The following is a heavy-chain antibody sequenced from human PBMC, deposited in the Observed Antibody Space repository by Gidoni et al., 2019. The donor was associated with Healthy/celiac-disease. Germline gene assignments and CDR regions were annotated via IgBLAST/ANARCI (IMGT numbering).Heavy chain of an antibody. CDR2: IYTSGST. D-gene: IGHD5-12*01. V-gene: IGHV4-4*07. CDR1: GAHLSSYY. J-gene: IGHJ4*02. CDR3: ARNGVEMATNYYFDY. Sequence: QVHLQESGPGLVKPSETLSLTCTVSGAHLSSYYWSWIRKPAGKGLEWIGRIYTSGSTNYNPSLKSRVTMSVDTSKNQFSLKLSSVTAADTAVYYCARNGVEMATNYYFDYWGQGTLVTVSS.